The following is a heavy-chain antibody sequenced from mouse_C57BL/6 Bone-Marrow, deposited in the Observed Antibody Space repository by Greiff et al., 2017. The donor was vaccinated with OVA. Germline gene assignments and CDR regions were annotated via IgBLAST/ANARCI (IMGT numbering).Heavy chain of an antibody. CDR1: GYTFTDYY. CDR2: IYPGSGNT. D-gene: IGHD2-3*01. V-gene: IGHV1-76*01. CDR3: ARRGYDPYFDY. Sequence: QVQLQQSGAELVRPGASVKLSCKASGYTFTDYYINWVKQRPGQGLEWIARIYPGSGNTYYNEKFKGKATLTAEKSSSTAYMQLSSLTSEDSAVYFCARRGYDPYFDYWGQGTTLTVSS. J-gene: IGHJ2*01.